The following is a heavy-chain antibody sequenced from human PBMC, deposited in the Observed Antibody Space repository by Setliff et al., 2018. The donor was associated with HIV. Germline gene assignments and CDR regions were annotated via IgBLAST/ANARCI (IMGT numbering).Heavy chain of an antibody. D-gene: IGHD2-15*01. V-gene: IGHV4-34*01. J-gene: IGHJ4*02. Sequence: SETLSLTCAVYGGPFSNYCWSWIRQAPGKGLEWIGEANTAGVAHYNPSLESRVAKSLDTSKSQVSLRLNYVTAADSALYYCARAPLSGGLSSPRSYFDSWGQGTLVTVSS. CDR3: ARAPLSGGLSSPRSYFDS. CDR1: GGPFSNYC. CDR2: ANTAGVA.